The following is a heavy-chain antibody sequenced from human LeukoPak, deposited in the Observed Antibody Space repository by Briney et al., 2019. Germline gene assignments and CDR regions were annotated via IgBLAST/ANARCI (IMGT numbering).Heavy chain of an antibody. CDR3: ARDQGIAARGTYFDY. CDR2: ISYDGSNK. V-gene: IGHV3-30*01. Sequence: GGSPRLSCAASGFTVSSNYMSWVRQASGKGLEWVAVISYDGSNKYYADSVKGRFTISRDNSKNTLYLQMNSLRAEDTAVYYCARDQGIAARGTYFDYWGQGTLVTVSS. J-gene: IGHJ4*02. D-gene: IGHD6-6*01. CDR1: GFTVSSNY.